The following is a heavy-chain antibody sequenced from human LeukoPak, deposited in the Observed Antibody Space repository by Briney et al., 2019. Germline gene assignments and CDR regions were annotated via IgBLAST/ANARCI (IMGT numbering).Heavy chain of an antibody. Sequence: SVKVSCKASGGTFSSYAISWVRQAPGQRLEWMGGIIPIFGTANYAQKFQGRVTITADESTRTAYMELSSLRSEDTAVYYCARVGYSSSWYYFDYWGQGTLVTVSS. CDR1: GGTFSSYA. CDR2: IIPIFGTA. J-gene: IGHJ4*02. D-gene: IGHD6-13*01. CDR3: ARVGYSSSWYYFDY. V-gene: IGHV1-69*13.